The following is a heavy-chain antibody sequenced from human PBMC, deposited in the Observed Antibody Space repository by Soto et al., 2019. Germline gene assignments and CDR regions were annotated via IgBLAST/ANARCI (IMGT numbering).Heavy chain of an antibody. J-gene: IGHJ6*04. Sequence: EVQLVESGGGLVHPGGSLRLSCAASGFTFSSYDMHWVRQATGKGLEWVSAIGTAGDTYYPDSVKGRFTISRENVKNSLYLPMNRLRAEETAVYDWARVGGRAPDVVEAPAVMDAYYDMDVGGEGSTVTVSS. V-gene: IGHV3-13*01. D-gene: IGHD1-26*01. CDR3: ARVGGRAPDVVEAPAVMDAYYDMDV. CDR2: IGTAGDT. CDR1: GFTFSSYD.